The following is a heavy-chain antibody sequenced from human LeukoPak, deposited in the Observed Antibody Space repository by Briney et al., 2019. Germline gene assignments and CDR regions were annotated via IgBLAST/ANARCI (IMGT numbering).Heavy chain of an antibody. Sequence: GASVKVSCKASGYTFTSYDISWVRQAPGQGLEWMGWISAYNGNTNYAQKLQGRVTMTTDTSTSTAYMELRSLRSDDTAVYYCARVVSSSWYMYYFDYWGQGTLVTVSS. CDR1: GYTFTSYD. CDR2: ISAYNGNT. J-gene: IGHJ4*02. CDR3: ARVVSSSWYMYYFDY. D-gene: IGHD6-6*01. V-gene: IGHV1-18*01.